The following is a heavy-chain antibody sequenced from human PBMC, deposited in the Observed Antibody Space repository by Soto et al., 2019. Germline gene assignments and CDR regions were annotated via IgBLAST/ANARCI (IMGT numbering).Heavy chain of an antibody. V-gene: IGHV4-59*08. Sequence: SETLSLTCSVSGGSISSYYWSWIRRPPGKGLEWLGYVYSSGATNYNPSLKGRVTISVDTSQNQFSLKLTSVTAADTAVYYCARHPSHGYGGVCHTDYWGQGTLVTVSS. D-gene: IGHD2-21*02. CDR1: GGSISSYY. CDR2: VYSSGAT. J-gene: IGHJ4*02. CDR3: ARHPSHGYGGVCHTDY.